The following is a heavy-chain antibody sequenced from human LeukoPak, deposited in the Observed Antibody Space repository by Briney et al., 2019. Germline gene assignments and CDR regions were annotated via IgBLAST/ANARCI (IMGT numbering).Heavy chain of an antibody. Sequence: GGSLRLSCTAPGFTFGDYAMSWFRQAPGKGLEWVGFIRSKAYGGTTEYAASVKGRFTISRDDSKSIAYLQMNSLKTEDTAVYYCTRGHYSSGRPNDYWGQGTLVTVSS. D-gene: IGHD6-19*01. CDR3: TRGHYSSGRPNDY. V-gene: IGHV3-49*03. CDR1: GFTFGDYA. CDR2: IRSKAYGGTT. J-gene: IGHJ4*02.